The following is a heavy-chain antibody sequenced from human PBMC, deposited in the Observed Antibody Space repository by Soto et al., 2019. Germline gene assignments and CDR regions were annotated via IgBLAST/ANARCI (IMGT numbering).Heavy chain of an antibody. V-gene: IGHV3-30*18. CDR1: GFTFSSYG. J-gene: IGHJ6*02. CDR3: AKALYCGGDCYGYYYGMDV. CDR2: ISYDGSNK. D-gene: IGHD2-21*02. Sequence: QVQLVESGGGVVQPGRSLRLSCAASGFTFSSYGMHWVRQAPGKGLEWVAVISYDGSNKYYADSVKGRFTISRDNSKNTLYLQMNSLRAEDTAVYYCAKALYCGGDCYGYYYGMDVWGQGTTVTVSS.